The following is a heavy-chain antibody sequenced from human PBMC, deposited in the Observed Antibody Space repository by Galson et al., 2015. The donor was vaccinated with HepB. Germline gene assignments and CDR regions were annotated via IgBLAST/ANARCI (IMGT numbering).Heavy chain of an antibody. D-gene: IGHD6-13*01. V-gene: IGHV3-74*01. CDR3: ARGWYHFDN. CDR1: GFTFSRHG. J-gene: IGHJ4*02. Sequence: SLRLSCAASGFTFSRHGMNWVRQAPGKGLVWVSRCNGDGSSTNYADSVRGRFTISRDNAKKMLYLQMNSLRAEDTAVYFCARGWYHFDNWGQGTLVSVSA. CDR2: CNGDGSST.